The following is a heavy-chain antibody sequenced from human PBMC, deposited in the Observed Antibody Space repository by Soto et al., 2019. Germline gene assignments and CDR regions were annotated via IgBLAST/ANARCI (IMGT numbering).Heavy chain of an antibody. CDR2: IYYSGGT. CDR3: ARGYGDYVFDY. CDR1: GGSISSYY. Sequence: QVQLQESGPGLVKPSETLTLTCTVSGGSISSYYWGWIRQPPGKGLEWIGYIYYSGGTNYNPSLRSRVTISVDASKNQFPLKLSSVTAADTAVYYCARGYGDYVFDYWGQGTLVTVSS. V-gene: IGHV4-59*01. J-gene: IGHJ4*02. D-gene: IGHD4-17*01.